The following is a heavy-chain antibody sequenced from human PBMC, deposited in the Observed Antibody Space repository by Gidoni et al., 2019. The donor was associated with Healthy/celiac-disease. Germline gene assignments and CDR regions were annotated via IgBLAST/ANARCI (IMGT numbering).Heavy chain of an antibody. V-gene: IGHV4-39*01. Sequence: LLLQESVPRLVMPSEPLSLTCTGSGASISSSSYYWGWIRQPPGKGLEWIGSVYYSGSTYYNPTLKSRVTISVDTSKSQFSLKLSSVTAADTAVYYCARVHHDGRLDYWGQGTLVTVSS. CDR1: GASISSSSYY. J-gene: IGHJ4*02. D-gene: IGHD1-1*01. CDR3: ARVHHDGRLDY. CDR2: VYYSGST.